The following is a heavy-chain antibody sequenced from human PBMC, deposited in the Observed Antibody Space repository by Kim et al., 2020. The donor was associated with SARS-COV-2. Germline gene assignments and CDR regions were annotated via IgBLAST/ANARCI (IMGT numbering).Heavy chain of an antibody. V-gene: IGHV3-23*01. CDR1: GFTFSSYA. Sequence: GGSLRLSCAASGFTFSSYAMSWVRQAPGKGLEWVSAISGSGGSTYYADSVKGRFTISRDNSKNTLYLQMNSLRAEDAAVYYCAKPVDGYKYWFDYWGQGTLVTVSS. CDR3: AKPVDGYKYWFDY. CDR2: ISGSGGST. D-gene: IGHD2-8*02. J-gene: IGHJ4*02.